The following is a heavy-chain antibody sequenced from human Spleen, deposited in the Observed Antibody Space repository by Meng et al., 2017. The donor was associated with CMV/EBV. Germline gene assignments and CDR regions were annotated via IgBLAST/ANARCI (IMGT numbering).Heavy chain of an antibody. CDR1: GFTVSNNY. V-gene: IGHV3-30*02. CDR2: IRFDGNKK. CDR3: GKDEGDYGDVRGRAIDY. J-gene: IGHJ4*02. D-gene: IGHD4-17*01. Sequence: GGSLRLSCAVSGFTVSNNYINWVRQAPGKGLEWVAFIRFDGNKKYYADSVKGRFTISRDNFKNTLYLQMNSLRAEDTAVYYCGKDEGDYGDVRGRAIDYWGQGTLVTVSS.